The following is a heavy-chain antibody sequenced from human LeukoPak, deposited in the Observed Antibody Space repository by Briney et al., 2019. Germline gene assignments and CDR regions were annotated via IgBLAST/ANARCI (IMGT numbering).Heavy chain of an antibody. CDR1: GFTFSSHG. J-gene: IGHJ4*02. V-gene: IGHV3-33*01. CDR3: ARDKSGSGPDY. D-gene: IGHD3-10*01. CDR2: IWYDGSNK. Sequence: PGRSLRLSCAASGFTFSSHGMHWVRQAPGKGLEWVAVIWYDGSNKYYADSVKGRFTISRDNSKNTLYLQMNSLRAGDTAVYYCARDKSGSGPDYWGQGTLVTVSS.